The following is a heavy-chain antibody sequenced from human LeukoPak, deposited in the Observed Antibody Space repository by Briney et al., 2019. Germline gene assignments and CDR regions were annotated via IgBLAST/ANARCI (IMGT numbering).Heavy chain of an antibody. CDR1: GGTFSSYA. CDR3: ARATPTGYSSGWYSDPFDY. J-gene: IGHJ4*02. Sequence: SVKVSCTASGGTFSSYAINWVRQAPGQGLEWMGGVIPIFGTANYAQKFRGRVTITADESTSTAYMELSSLRSEDTAVYYCARATPTGYSSGWYSDPFDYWGQGTLVTVSS. D-gene: IGHD6-19*01. V-gene: IGHV1-69*13. CDR2: VIPIFGTA.